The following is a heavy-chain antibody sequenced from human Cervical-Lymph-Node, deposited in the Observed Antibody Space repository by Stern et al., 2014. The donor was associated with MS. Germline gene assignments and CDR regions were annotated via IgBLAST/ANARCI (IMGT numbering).Heavy chain of an antibody. J-gene: IGHJ6*02. CDR3: ARGQPLFWGMDI. CDR2: IIPIFGSV. Sequence: QVQLVESGAEIKKPGSSVKVSCKASGGSFDNYAISWVRQAPGQGLEWMGGIIPIFGSVNYAHHFQGRLTMAEEKSTSTAYMELNSLRSEDTAVYYCARGQPLFWGMDIWGQGTTVTVSS. V-gene: IGHV1-69*06. D-gene: IGHD2-8*02. CDR1: GGSFDNYA.